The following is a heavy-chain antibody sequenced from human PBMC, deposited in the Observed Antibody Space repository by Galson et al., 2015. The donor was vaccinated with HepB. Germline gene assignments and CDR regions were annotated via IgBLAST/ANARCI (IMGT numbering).Heavy chain of an antibody. D-gene: IGHD2-15*01. Sequence: SLRLSCAASGFTFSSYSMNWVRQAPGKGLEWVSSISSSSSYIYYADSVKGRFTISRDNAKNSLYLQMNSLRVEDTAVYYCAREPDIVMVTGYFGHWGQGTLVTVSS. CDR2: ISSSSSYI. V-gene: IGHV3-21*01. J-gene: IGHJ4*02. CDR3: AREPDIVMVTGYFGH. CDR1: GFTFSSYS.